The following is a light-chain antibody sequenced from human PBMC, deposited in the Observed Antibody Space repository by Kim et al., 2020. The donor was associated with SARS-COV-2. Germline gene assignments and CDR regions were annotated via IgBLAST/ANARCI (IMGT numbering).Light chain of an antibody. Sequence: GQSITISCTGTSSDVGGYKYVSWYQQHPGNAPKLIICDVTNRPSGVSNRFSGSKSGNTASLTISGLQAEDEADYYCSSYTSTSILVFGGGTQLTVL. J-gene: IGLJ3*02. CDR1: SSDVGGYKY. CDR2: DVT. V-gene: IGLV2-14*03. CDR3: SSYTSTSILV.